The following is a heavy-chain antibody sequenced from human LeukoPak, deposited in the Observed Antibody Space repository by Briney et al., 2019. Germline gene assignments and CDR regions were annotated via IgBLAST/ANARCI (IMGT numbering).Heavy chain of an antibody. D-gene: IGHD3-22*01. J-gene: IGHJ4*02. CDR3: ARDPNYYDSSGYIGGSLDY. Sequence: GRSLRLSCAASGFTFSSYGMHWVRQAPGKGLEWVAVISYDGSNKYYADSVKGRFTISRDNSKNTLYLQMNSLRAEDTAVYYCARDPNYYDSSGYIGGSLDYWGQGTLVTVSS. CDR2: ISYDGSNK. V-gene: IGHV3-30*03. CDR1: GFTFSSYG.